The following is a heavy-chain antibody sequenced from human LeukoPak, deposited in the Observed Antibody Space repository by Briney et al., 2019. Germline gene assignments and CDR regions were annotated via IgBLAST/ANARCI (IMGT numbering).Heavy chain of an antibody. CDR1: GFTFSSYS. V-gene: IGHV3-48*01. Sequence: GGSLRLSCAASGFTFSSYSMNWVRQAPGKGLEWVSYISSSSSTIYYADSVRGRFTISRDNAKNSLYLQMNSLRAEDTAVYYCATDFGGDSGSFDMWGQGTMVTVSS. CDR3: ATDFGGDSGSFDM. J-gene: IGHJ3*02. D-gene: IGHD4-17*01. CDR2: ISSSSSTI.